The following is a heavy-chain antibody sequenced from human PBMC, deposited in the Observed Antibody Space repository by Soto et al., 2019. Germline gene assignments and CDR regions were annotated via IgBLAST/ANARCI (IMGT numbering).Heavy chain of an antibody. D-gene: IGHD1-7*01. V-gene: IGHV3-74*01. Sequence: GSLRLSCVASGFTFTHYRIHWVRQAPGKGLEWVARINSDGSNINYADSVKGRFTISRDNSKNTVFLQMHSLTDDDSALYLCARAGDWNYVQDFWGQGTLVTVSS. CDR2: INSDGSNI. J-gene: IGHJ4*02. CDR1: GFTFTHYR. CDR3: ARAGDWNYVQDF.